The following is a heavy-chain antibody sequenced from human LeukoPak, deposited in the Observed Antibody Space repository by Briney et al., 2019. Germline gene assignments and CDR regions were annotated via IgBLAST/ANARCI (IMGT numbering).Heavy chain of an antibody. CDR1: GYTFTSYY. J-gene: IGHJ4*02. D-gene: IGHD3-10*01. CDR3: ARPRAVRGGFDY. V-gene: IGHV1-46*01. CDR2: INPSGGST. Sequence: ASVKVSCKASGYTFTSYYMHWVRQAPGQGLEWMGIINPSGGSTSYAQKFQGRVTMTRDTSTSTVYMELSSLRSEDTAAYYCARPRAVRGGFDYWGQGTLVTVSS.